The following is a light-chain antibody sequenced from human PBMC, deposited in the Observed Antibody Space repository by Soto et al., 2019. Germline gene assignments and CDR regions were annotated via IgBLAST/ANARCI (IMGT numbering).Light chain of an antibody. CDR1: SSDFGSYKF. CDR2: ETS. Sequence: QSVLTQPASVSGSPGQSVTISCTGNSSDFGSYKFVSWYQHHPGKVPKVIIYETSKRPSGVSDRFSGSKSGNTASLTISGLQAEDEADYYCFSFTSTNTHVFGSGTKLTVL. J-gene: IGLJ1*01. CDR3: FSFTSTNTHV. V-gene: IGLV2-23*01.